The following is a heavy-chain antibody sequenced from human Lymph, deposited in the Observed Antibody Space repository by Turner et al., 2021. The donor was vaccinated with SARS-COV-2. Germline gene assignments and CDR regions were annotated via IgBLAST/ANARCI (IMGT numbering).Heavy chain of an antibody. Sequence: QLQLQESGPGLVKHSETLSLNCTVDGGSISSSRYYWGWIHQPPGKVLEWIGSIYYSGSTYYNPPLKSRVTISVDTSKNQFSLKLISVTAADTAVYYCASNYDILTGYYTRNWFDPWSQGTLVTVSS. CDR2: IYYSGST. CDR1: GGSISSSRYY. V-gene: IGHV4-39*01. J-gene: IGHJ5*02. D-gene: IGHD3-9*01. CDR3: ASNYDILTGYYTRNWFDP.